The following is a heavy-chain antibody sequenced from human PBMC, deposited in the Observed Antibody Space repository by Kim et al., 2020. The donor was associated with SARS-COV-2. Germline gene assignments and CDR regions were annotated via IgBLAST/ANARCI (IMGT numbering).Heavy chain of an antibody. V-gene: IGHV5-51*01. Sequence: GESLKISCKGSGYSFTSYWIGWVRQMPGKGLEWMGIIYPGDSDTRYSPSFQGQVTISADKSISTAYLQWSSLKASDTAMYYCARWGGYSGSLNSYYYYYGMDVWGQGTTVTVSS. CDR3: ARWGGYSGSLNSYYYYYGMDV. D-gene: IGHD1-26*01. CDR1: GYSFTSYW. J-gene: IGHJ6*02. CDR2: IYPGDSDT.